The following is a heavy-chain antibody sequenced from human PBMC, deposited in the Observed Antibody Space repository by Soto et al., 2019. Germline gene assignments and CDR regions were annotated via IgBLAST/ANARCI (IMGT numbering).Heavy chain of an antibody. V-gene: IGHV3-43*01. J-gene: IGHJ4*02. CDR3: AKDGVSRELGGLFDY. CDR1: GFTFDDYT. D-gene: IGHD1-26*01. CDR2: ISWDGGST. Sequence: EVQLVESGGVVVQPGGSLRLSCAASGFTFDDYTMHWVRQAPGKGLEWVSLISWDGGSTYYADSVKGRFTISRDNSKYSLYLQRNRLRTEDTALYYCAKDGVSRELGGLFDYWGQGTLVTVSS.